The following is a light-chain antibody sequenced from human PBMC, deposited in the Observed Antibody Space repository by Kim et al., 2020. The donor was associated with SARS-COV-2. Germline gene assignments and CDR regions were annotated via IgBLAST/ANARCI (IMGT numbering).Light chain of an antibody. J-gene: IGKJ1*01. V-gene: IGKV1-5*03. CDR2: KAS. Sequence: SASVGDRVTITCRASQSINDWLAWYQQKPGKAPKVLIYKASSLESGVPSRFSGSGSGTEFTLTISSLQPDDFATYYCQQYNTYWTFGQGTKVDIK. CDR3: QQYNTYWT. CDR1: QSINDW.